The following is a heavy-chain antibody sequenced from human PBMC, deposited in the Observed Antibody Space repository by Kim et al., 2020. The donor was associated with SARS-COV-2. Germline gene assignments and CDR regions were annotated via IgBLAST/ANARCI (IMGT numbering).Heavy chain of an antibody. CDR1: GGSISSYY. D-gene: IGHD6-13*01. CDR2: IYYSGST. Sequence: SETLSLTCTVSGGSISSYYWSWIRQPPGKVLEWIGYIYYSGSTNYNPSLKSRVTISVDTSKNQFSLKLSSVTAADTAVYYCARDKDYSSSWRDWGQGTLVTVSS. V-gene: IGHV4-59*01. J-gene: IGHJ4*02. CDR3: ARDKDYSSSWRD.